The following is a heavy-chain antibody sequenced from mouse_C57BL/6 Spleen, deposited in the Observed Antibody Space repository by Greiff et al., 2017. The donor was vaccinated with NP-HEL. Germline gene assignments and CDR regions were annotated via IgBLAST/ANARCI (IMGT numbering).Heavy chain of an antibody. J-gene: IGHJ4*01. Sequence: EVQLQQSGPELVKPGASVKISCKASGYSFTGYYMNWVKQSPEKSLEWIGEINPSTGGTTYNQKFKAKATLTVDKSSSTAYMQLKSLTSEDSAVYDWAMSEYDSSSYDSAMDYWGQGTSVTVSS. D-gene: IGHD1-1*01. CDR3: AMSEYDSSSYDSAMDY. CDR2: INPSTGGT. V-gene: IGHV1-42*01. CDR1: GYSFTGYY.